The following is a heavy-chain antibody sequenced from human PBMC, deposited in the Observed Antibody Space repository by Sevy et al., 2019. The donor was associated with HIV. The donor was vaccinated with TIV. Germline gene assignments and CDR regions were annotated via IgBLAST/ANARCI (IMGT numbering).Heavy chain of an antibody. J-gene: IGHJ6*02. V-gene: IGHV1-69*13. CDR2: IIPIFGTA. CDR1: GGTFSSYA. D-gene: IGHD3-3*01. CDR3: SRDKGGAIFGVVNYYYYGMDV. Sequence: ALVKVSCKASGGTFSSYAISWVRQAPGQGLEWMGGIIPIFGTANYAQMFQGRVTITADESTSTAYMELSSLRSEDTAVYYWSRDKGGAIFGVVNYYYYGMDVWGQGTTVTVSS.